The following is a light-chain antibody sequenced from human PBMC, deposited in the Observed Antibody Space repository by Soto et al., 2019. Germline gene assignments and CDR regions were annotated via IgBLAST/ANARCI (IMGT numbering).Light chain of an antibody. CDR3: QQRNVWPPVT. J-gene: IGKJ5*01. V-gene: IGKV3-11*01. CDR1: QSVSSN. Sequence: EIVMTQSPATLSVSPGERATLSFSASQSVSSNLAWYQQKPGQAPRLLIYLASNGAAGVPARFSGSGSGTDFTLTISSLEPEDSAVYYCQQRNVWPPVTFGQGTRLEIK. CDR2: LAS.